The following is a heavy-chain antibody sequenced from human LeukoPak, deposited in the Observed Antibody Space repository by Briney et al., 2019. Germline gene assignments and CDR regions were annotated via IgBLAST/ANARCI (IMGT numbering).Heavy chain of an antibody. CDR2: INHSGST. CDR1: GGSFSGYY. CDR3: ARGRQIADPAAGTGWFDP. V-gene: IGHV4-34*01. D-gene: IGHD6-13*01. Sequence: SETLSLTCAAYGGSFSGYYWSWIRQPPGKGLEWIGEINHSGSTNYNPSLKSRVTISVDTSKNQFSLKLSSVTAADTAVYYCARGRQIADPAAGTGWFDPWGQGTLVTVSS. J-gene: IGHJ5*02.